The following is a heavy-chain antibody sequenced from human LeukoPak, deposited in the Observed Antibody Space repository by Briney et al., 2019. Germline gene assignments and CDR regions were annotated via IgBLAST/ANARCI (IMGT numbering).Heavy chain of an antibody. CDR2: IYYSGST. CDR1: GGSISSYY. D-gene: IGHD3-22*01. V-gene: IGHV4-59*12. Sequence: PSETLSLTCTVSGGSISSYYWSWIRQPPGKGLEWIGYIYYSGSTNYNPSLKSRVTISVDKSKNQFSLKLSSVTAADTAVYYCASSGYLGGFDYWGQGTLVTVSS. J-gene: IGHJ4*02. CDR3: ASSGYLGGFDY.